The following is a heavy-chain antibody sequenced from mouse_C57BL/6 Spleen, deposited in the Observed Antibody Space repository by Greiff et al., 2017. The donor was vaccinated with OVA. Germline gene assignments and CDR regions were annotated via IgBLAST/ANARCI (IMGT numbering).Heavy chain of an antibody. V-gene: IGHV1-55*01. CDR2: IYPGSGST. CDR1: GYTFTSYW. Sequence: VQLQQSGAELVKPGASVKMSCKASGYTFTSYWITWVKQRPGQGLEWIGDIYPGSGSTNYNEKFKSKATLTVDTSSSTAYMQLSSLTSEDSAVYYCAREGSIYDGSYWGQGTLVTVSA. CDR3: AREGSIYDGSY. J-gene: IGHJ3*01. D-gene: IGHD2-3*01.